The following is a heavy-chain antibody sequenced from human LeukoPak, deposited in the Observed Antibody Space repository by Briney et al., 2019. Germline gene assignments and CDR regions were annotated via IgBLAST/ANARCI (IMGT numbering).Heavy chain of an antibody. CDR1: GGSISSSSYY. J-gene: IGHJ5*02. V-gene: IGHV4-39*07. CDR3: AGEPGYCSGGSCYGGWFDP. CDR2: INHSGST. D-gene: IGHD2-15*01. Sequence: PSETLSLTCTVSGGSISSSSYYWGWIRQPPGKWLEWIGEINHSGSTDYNPSLKSRVTISGDTSKNQFSLKLSSVTAADTAVYYCAGEPGYCSGGSCYGGWFDPWGQGTLVTVS.